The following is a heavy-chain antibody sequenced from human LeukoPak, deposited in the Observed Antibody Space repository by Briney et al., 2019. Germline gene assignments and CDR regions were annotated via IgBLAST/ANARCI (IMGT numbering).Heavy chain of an antibody. Sequence: PGGSLRLSCAASGFTFSSYSMNWVRQAPGKGLEWVSSISSNSSYIYYADSVKGRFTISRDNSKNTLYLQMNSLRAEDTAVYYCAKKRSVYYYDSSGYYDYWGQGTLVTVSS. J-gene: IGHJ4*02. CDR3: AKKRSVYYYDSSGYYDY. D-gene: IGHD3-22*01. CDR2: ISSNSSYI. CDR1: GFTFSSYS. V-gene: IGHV3-21*01.